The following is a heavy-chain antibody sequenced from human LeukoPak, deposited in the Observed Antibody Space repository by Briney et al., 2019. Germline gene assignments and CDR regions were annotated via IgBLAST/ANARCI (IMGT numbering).Heavy chain of an antibody. CDR3: AKERLRESWFDP. J-gene: IGHJ5*02. CDR2: ISGRGGGT. D-gene: IGHD4-17*01. Sequence: GGSLRLSCAASGFTFSSFPMSWVRQAPGKGLEWVSSISGRGGGTFYADSVRGRFTISRDNAKNSLYLQMNSLRAEDTAVYYCAKERLRESWFDPWGQGTLVTVSS. V-gene: IGHV3-23*01. CDR1: GFTFSSFP.